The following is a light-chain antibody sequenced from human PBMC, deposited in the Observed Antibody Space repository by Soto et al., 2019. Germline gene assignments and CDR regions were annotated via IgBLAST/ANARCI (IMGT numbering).Light chain of an antibody. CDR2: GAS. CDR1: QSVSSN. CDR3: QQYNYWPPKIT. J-gene: IGKJ5*01. V-gene: IGKV3-15*01. Sequence: EIVMTQSPGTLSVSPGERATLSCRASQSVSSNLAWYQQKTGQAPRLLIYGASTRATGIPARFSGSGSGTEFTLTISSLQSEDFAVYYCQQYNYWPPKITFGQGTQLEI.